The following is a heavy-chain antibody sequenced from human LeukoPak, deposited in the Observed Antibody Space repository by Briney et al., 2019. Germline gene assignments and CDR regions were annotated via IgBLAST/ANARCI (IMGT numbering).Heavy chain of an antibody. D-gene: IGHD3-9*01. J-gene: IGHJ6*02. CDR1: GFTFSSYA. Sequence: GGSLRLSCAASGFTFSSYAMSWVRQAPGKGLEWVSAISGSGGSTYYADSVKGRFTISRDNSKNTLYLQMNSLRAEDTAVYYCARDTTTGYYPYYYYYGMDVWGQGTTVTVSS. CDR2: ISGSGGST. CDR3: ARDTTTGYYPYYYYYGMDV. V-gene: IGHV3-23*01.